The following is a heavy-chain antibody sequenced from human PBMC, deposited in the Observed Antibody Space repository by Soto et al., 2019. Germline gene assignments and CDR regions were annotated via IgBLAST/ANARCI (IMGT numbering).Heavy chain of an antibody. Sequence: SETLSLTCTVSGDSISNSYWSWIRQPAGKGLEWVGRIYASRNTNYNPSLKSRVTMSIDTSNNQISLSLSSVTAADTAMYYCAKESGSPAGTVEYWGQGTLVTVSS. CDR2: IYASRNT. J-gene: IGHJ4*02. CDR3: AKESGSPAGTVEY. CDR1: GDSISNSY. D-gene: IGHD6-13*01. V-gene: IGHV4-4*07.